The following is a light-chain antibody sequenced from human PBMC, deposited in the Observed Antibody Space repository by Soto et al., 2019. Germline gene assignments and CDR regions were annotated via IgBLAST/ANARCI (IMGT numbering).Light chain of an antibody. J-gene: IGKJ1*01. CDR2: AAY. CDR3: QQYKEWPRT. CDR1: QSISIW. Sequence: DIHMPQSPSTRSASVGDRVTITGRASQSISIWLAWYQQKPGKAPKLLIYAAYSLQSGVPSRCSGSGSGMDFSLTISSLQPEDVAAYYCQQYKEWPRTVGQGTKVDIK. V-gene: IGKV1-5*01.